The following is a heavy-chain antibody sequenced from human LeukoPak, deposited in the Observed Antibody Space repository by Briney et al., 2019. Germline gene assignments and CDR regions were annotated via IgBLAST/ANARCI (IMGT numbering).Heavy chain of an antibody. CDR2: SNPNSGGT. J-gene: IGHJ4*02. V-gene: IGHV1-2*06. D-gene: IGHD3-10*01. CDR3: ARSSGSYRRMDY. CDR1: GYTFTGYY. Sequence: ASVKVSCKASGYTFTGYYMHWVRQAPGQGLEWMGRSNPNSGGTNYAQKFQCRVTMTRDPSITKAYMEMRRLRSDDTAVYYCARSSGSYRRMDYWGQGTLVTVSS.